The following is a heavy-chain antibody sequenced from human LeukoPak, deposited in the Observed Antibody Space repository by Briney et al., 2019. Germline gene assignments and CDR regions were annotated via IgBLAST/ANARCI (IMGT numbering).Heavy chain of an antibody. D-gene: IGHD2/OR15-2a*01. CDR2: ISDIGSI. Sequence: SETLSLTCTVSGGSISSYYWSWIRQPPGKGLEWIAYISDIGSINYNPSPKSRVTISLETSKNQFSLKLSSVTAADTAVYYCAGHHPRNTVDFWGQGTLVTVSS. V-gene: IGHV4-59*08. CDR1: GGSISSYY. J-gene: IGHJ4*02. CDR3: AGHHPRNTVDF.